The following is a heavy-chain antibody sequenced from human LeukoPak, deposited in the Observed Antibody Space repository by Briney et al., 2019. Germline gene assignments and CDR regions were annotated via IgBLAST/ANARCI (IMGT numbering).Heavy chain of an antibody. D-gene: IGHD1-14*01. CDR1: GGSISSGDYY. CDR2: IFYTGST. Sequence: SETLSLTCTVSGGSISSGDYYWSWIRQPPGKGLEWIGYIFYTGSTYYNPSLKSRVTISVDTSKNQFSLKLSSVTAADTAVYYCARGFLSPEDIWGQGTMVTVSS. V-gene: IGHV4-30-4*08. CDR3: ARGFLSPEDI. J-gene: IGHJ3*02.